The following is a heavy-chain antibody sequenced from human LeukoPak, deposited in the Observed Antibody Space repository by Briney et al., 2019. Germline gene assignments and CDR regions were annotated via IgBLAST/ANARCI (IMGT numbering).Heavy chain of an antibody. J-gene: IGHJ4*02. CDR3: ARAFGGYCSGGSCLLFDY. D-gene: IGHD2-15*01. CDR2: INPSGGST. Sequence: ASVKVSCKASGYTFTSYYMHWVRQAPGQGLEWMGIINPSGGSTSYAQKFQGRVTMTRDMSTSTVYMELSSLRSEDTAVYYCARAFGGYCSGGSCLLFDYWGQGTLVTVSS. V-gene: IGHV1-46*01. CDR1: GYTFTSYY.